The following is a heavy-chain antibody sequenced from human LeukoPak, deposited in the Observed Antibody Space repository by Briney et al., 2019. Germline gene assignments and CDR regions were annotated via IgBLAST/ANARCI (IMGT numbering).Heavy chain of an antibody. Sequence: GGSLRLSCAASGFTFSSYAMSWVRQAPGKGLEWVSAISGSVGSTYYADSVKGRFTISRDNSKNTLYLQMNSLRAEDTAVYYCAKVAVTTPAALYYYYGMDVWGQGTTVTVSS. CDR3: AKVAVTTPAALYYYYGMDV. CDR2: ISGSVGST. J-gene: IGHJ6*02. V-gene: IGHV3-23*01. D-gene: IGHD4-17*01. CDR1: GFTFSSYA.